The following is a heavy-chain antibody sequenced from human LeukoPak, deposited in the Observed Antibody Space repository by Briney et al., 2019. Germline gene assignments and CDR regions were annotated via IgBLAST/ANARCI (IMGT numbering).Heavy chain of an antibody. J-gene: IGHJ6*03. V-gene: IGHV3-23*01. Sequence: PGGSLRLSCEASGFTFSSHAMHWVRQAPGRGLEWVSAITGGGFSTFYADSVKGRFTISRDNSKNTLYLQMNSLRAEDTAVYYCAKEAGRHYYYYMDVWGKGTTVTVSS. CDR3: AKEAGRHYYYYMDV. CDR1: GFTFSSHA. CDR2: ITGGGFST. D-gene: IGHD1-26*01.